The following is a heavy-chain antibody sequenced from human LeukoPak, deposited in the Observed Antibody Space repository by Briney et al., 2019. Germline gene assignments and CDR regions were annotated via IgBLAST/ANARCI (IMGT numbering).Heavy chain of an antibody. V-gene: IGHV1-2*02. CDR1: GYTFTGYY. Sequence: VASVKVSCKASGYTFTGYYMHWVRQAPGQGLEWMGWINSNSGGTNYAQKFQGRVTMTRDTSISTAYMELSRLRSDDTAVYYCARRAGAYSHPYDYWGQGTLVTVSS. D-gene: IGHD4/OR15-4a*01. J-gene: IGHJ4*02. CDR2: INSNSGGT. CDR3: ARRAGAYSHPYDY.